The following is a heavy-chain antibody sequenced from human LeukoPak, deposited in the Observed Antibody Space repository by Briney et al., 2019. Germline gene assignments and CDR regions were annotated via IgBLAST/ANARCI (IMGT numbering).Heavy chain of an antibody. V-gene: IGHV3-48*04. CDR2: ISSSGSTI. Sequence: PGGSLRLSCAASGFTFSSYAMSWVRQAPGKGLEWVSYISSSGSTIYYADSVKGRFTISRDNAKNSLYLQMNSLRAEDTAVYYCARTPVGATNDYWGQGTLVTVSS. J-gene: IGHJ4*02. D-gene: IGHD1-26*01. CDR3: ARTPVGATNDY. CDR1: GFTFSSYA.